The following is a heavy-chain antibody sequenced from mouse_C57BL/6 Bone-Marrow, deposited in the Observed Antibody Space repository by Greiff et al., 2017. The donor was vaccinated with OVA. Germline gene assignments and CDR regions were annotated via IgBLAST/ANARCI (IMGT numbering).Heavy chain of an antibody. CDR3: ARNDYDGTWFAY. V-gene: IGHV1-63*01. D-gene: IGHD2-4*01. Sequence: VKLQESGAELVRPGTSVKMSCKASGYTFTNYWIGWAKQRPGHGLEWIGDIYPGGGYTNYNEKFKGKATLTADKSSSTAYMQFSSLTSEDSAIYYCARNDYDGTWFAYWGQGTLVTVSA. CDR1: GYTFTNYW. CDR2: IYPGGGYT. J-gene: IGHJ3*01.